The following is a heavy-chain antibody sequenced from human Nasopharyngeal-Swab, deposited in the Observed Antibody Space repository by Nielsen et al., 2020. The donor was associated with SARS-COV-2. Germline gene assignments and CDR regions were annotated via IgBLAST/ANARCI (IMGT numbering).Heavy chain of an antibody. Sequence: GRSLRLSCAASGFTFGTYWMNWVRQAPGKGLEWVSRINSDGSSTGDADSVKGRFTVSRDNAKNTLYLQMNSLRAEDTAVYYCARGYAAMGFFDYWGQGTLVTVSS. V-gene: IGHV3-74*01. CDR3: ARGYAAMGFFDY. D-gene: IGHD2-2*01. CDR2: INSDGSST. CDR1: GFTFGTYW. J-gene: IGHJ4*02.